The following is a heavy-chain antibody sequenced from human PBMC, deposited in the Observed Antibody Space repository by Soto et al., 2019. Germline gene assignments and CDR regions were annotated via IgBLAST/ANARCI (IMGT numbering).Heavy chain of an antibody. Sequence: QVQLQQWGAGLLKPSETLSLTCAVYGGSFSDYSWTWIRQPPGKALEWSGQINHSGSANYNPSLRSRVIISIGTPKNQFSLELTSVTAADTAVYYCARGLFSGDAYSGGWYYFDYWGQGTLVTVSS. CDR2: INHSGSA. CDR1: GGSFSDYS. V-gene: IGHV4-34*01. CDR3: ARGLFSGDAYSGGWYYFDY. J-gene: IGHJ4*02. D-gene: IGHD3-10*01.